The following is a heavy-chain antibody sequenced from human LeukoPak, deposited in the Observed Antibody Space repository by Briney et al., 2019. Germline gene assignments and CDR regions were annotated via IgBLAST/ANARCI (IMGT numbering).Heavy chain of an antibody. D-gene: IGHD5-24*01. Sequence: SETLSLTCTVSGGSNSSYYWSWIRQPAGKGREWIGRIYTSGSTNYNPSLKSRVTMSVDTSKNQFSLKLSSVTAADTAVYYCAGNRDRYNYGGVYYYYGMDVWGQGTTVTVSS. J-gene: IGHJ6*02. CDR1: GGSNSSYY. CDR3: AGNRDRYNYGGVYYYYGMDV. CDR2: IYTSGST. V-gene: IGHV4-4*07.